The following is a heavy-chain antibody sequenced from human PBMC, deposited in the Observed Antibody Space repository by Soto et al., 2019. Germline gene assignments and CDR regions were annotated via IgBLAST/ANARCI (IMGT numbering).Heavy chain of an antibody. V-gene: IGHV3-23*01. CDR1: GFTFSTYA. J-gene: IGHJ4*02. D-gene: IGHD3-10*01. Sequence: GGSLRLSCAASGFTFSTYAMSWVRQAPGKGLEWVSAISGSGGSTYYADSVKGQFTISRDNSTSTAYMELSSLRSEDTAVYYCAGTFGELLTYDYWGQGTLVTVSS. CDR3: AGTFGELLTYDY. CDR2: ISGSGGST.